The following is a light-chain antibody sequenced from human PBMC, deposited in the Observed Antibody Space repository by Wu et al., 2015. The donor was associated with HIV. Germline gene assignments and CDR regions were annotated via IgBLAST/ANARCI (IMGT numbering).Light chain of an antibody. J-gene: IGKJ3*01. CDR1: QSVSSSY. CDR2: GAS. V-gene: IGKV3-20*01. CDR3: HQYGRSPPFT. Sequence: EIVLTQSPGTLSLSPGERATLSCRASQSVSSSYLAWYQQKPGQAPRLLIYGASSRATGTPDRFSGSGSGTDFSLTISRLEPEDFAVYYCHQYGRSPPFTFGPGTKVDVK.